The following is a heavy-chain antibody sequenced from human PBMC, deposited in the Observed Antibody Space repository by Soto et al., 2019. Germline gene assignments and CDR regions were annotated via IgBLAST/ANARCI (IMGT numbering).Heavy chain of an antibody. J-gene: IGHJ6*03. CDR2: IIPILGIA. V-gene: IGHV1-69*02. CDR3: ARGLRFLEWSSYYYMDV. Sequence: QVQLVQSGAEVKKPGSSVKVSCKASGGTFSSYTISWVRQAPGQGLEWMGRIIPILGIANYAQKFQGRVTITADKSTSTAYMELSSLGSEDTAVYYCARGLRFLEWSSYYYMDVWGKGTTVTVSS. CDR1: GGTFSSYT. D-gene: IGHD3-3*01.